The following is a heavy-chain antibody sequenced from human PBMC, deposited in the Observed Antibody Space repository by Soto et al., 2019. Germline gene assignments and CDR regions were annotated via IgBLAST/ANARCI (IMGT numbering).Heavy chain of an antibody. CDR2: INHSGST. V-gene: IGHV4-34*01. CDR3: ARLYPPLRGSSWLDY. J-gene: IGHJ4*02. Sequence: QVQLQQWGAGLLKPSETLSLTCAVYGGSFSGYYWSWIRQPPGKGLEWIGGINHSGSTNYNPSLKRRVTISVDTSKNQFSLKLSSVTAADTAVYYCARLYPPLRGSSWLDYWGQGTLVTVSS. D-gene: IGHD6-13*01. CDR1: GGSFSGYY.